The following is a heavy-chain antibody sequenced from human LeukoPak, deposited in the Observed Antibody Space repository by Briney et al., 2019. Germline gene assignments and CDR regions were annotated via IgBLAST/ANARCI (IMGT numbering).Heavy chain of an antibody. CDR3: AKDDYGTPGDY. Sequence: SETLSLTCTVSGGSISSYYWSWIRQPPGKGLEWIGYIYYSGSTNYNPSLKSRVTISVDTSKNQFSLKLSSVTAADTAVYYCAKDDYGTPGDYWGQGTLVTVSS. V-gene: IGHV4-59*12. CDR2: IYYSGST. J-gene: IGHJ4*02. D-gene: IGHD4-17*01. CDR1: GGSISSYY.